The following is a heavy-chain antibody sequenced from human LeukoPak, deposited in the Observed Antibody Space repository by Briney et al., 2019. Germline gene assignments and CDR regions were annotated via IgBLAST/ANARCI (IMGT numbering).Heavy chain of an antibody. CDR1: GYTFTSYY. J-gene: IGHJ3*02. CDR2: INPSGGST. CDR3: ARGPSPLGDIDI. V-gene: IGHV1-46*01. Sequence: ASVKVSCKASGYTFTSYYMHWVRQAPGQGLEWMGIINPSGGSTSYAQKFQGRVTMTRDTSISTAYMELSRLRSDDTAVYYCARGPSPLGDIDIWGQGTMVTVSS. D-gene: IGHD3-10*01.